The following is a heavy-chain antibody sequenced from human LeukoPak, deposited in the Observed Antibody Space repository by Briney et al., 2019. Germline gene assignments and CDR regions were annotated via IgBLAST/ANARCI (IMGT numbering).Heavy chain of an antibody. V-gene: IGHV1-8*01. CDR3: AREPHYYDSSGYNSFDY. D-gene: IGHD3-22*01. CDR1: GYTFTSYD. J-gene: IGHJ4*02. CDR2: MNPNSGNT. Sequence: ASVKVSCKASGYTFTSYDINWVRQATGQGLEWMGWMNPNSGNTGYAQKFQGRVTTTRNTTISTAYMELSSLRSDDTAVYYCAREPHYYDSSGYNSFDYWGQGTLVTVSS.